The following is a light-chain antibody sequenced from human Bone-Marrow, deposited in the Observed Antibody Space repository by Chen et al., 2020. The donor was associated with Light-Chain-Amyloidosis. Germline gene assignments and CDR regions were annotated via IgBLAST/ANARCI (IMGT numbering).Light chain of an antibody. CDR3: QSYDNNNHV. CDR1: SGSIASNY. J-gene: IGLJ1*01. CDR2: KDK. Sequence: FMLTQPHAVSESPGKTVTISCTHSSGSIASNYVQWFQQRPGSPPTTVVYKDKERPSGVPDRFSGAIDSSSNFAYLTSSGLETEDEDDYYCQSYDNNNHVFGTGTKVTVL. V-gene: IGLV6-57*01.